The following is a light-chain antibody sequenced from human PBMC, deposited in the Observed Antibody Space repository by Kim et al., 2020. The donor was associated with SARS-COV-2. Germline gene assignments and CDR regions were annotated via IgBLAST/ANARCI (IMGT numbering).Light chain of an antibody. J-gene: IGLJ1*01. V-gene: IGLV2-14*03. CDR3: SCYTGNSTYV. Sequence: SITISSTTTSSDAGGYSCVSWYQHHPGTAHKLKIYDVSKPPSGVANRFTGSSSGNTASLTISRLQAEAEADYYCSCYTGNSTYVFGTGTKVTVL. CDR2: DVS. CDR1: SSDAGGYSC.